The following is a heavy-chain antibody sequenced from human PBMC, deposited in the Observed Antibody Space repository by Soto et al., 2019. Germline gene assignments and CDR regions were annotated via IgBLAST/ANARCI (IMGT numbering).Heavy chain of an antibody. CDR1: GGSISSSSYY. Sequence: TSETLSLTCTVSGGSISSSSYYWGWIRQPPGKGLEWIGSIYYSGSTYYNPSLKSRVTISVDTSKNQFSLKLSSVTAADTAVYYCARPHYDILTWPGNYYYYGMDVWGQGTTVTVSS. D-gene: IGHD3-9*01. V-gene: IGHV4-39*01. CDR2: IYYSGST. CDR3: ARPHYDILTWPGNYYYYGMDV. J-gene: IGHJ6*02.